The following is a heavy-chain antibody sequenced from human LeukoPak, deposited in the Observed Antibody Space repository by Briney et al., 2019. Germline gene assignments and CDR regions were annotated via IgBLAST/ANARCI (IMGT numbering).Heavy chain of an antibody. D-gene: IGHD4-23*01. J-gene: IGHJ4*02. CDR3: AKTTVAFDY. CDR1: GGTFSSYA. Sequence: ASVKVSCKASGGTFSSYAISWVRQAPGQGLERLGGIIPIFGTANYAQKFQGRVTITADESTSTAYMELSSLRSEDTAVYYCAKTTVAFDYWGQGTLVTVSS. CDR2: IIPIFGTA. V-gene: IGHV1-69*13.